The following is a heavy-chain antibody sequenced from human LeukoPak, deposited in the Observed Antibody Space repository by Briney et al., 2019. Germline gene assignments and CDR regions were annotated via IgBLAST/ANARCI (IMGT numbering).Heavy chain of an antibody. CDR2: ISYSSTYI. V-gene: IGHV3-21*01. CDR3: ARGYCSGGSCYRYEDY. J-gene: IGHJ4*02. CDR1: GFTFNSHN. Sequence: GGSLRLSCAASGFTFNSHNMNWVRQAPGKGLEWVSSISYSSTYILYADSVKGRFTISRDNAKNSLYLQMNSLRAEDTAVYYCARGYCSGGSCYRYEDYWGQGTLVTVSS. D-gene: IGHD2-15*01.